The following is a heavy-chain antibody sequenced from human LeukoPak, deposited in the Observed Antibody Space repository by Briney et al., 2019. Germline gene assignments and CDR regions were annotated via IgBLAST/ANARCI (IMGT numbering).Heavy chain of an antibody. CDR1: GYSISSGYY. D-gene: IGHD1-26*01. V-gene: IGHV4-38-2*02. CDR3: ARTGAGYSYYYMDV. J-gene: IGHJ6*03. CDR2: IYHSGST. Sequence: SETLSLTCTVSGYSISSGYYWGWIRQPPGKGLEWIGTIYHSGSTYYTPSLKSRVTISVNTSKNQFSLNLSSVTAADTAVYYCARTGAGYSYYYMDVWGKGTTVTVSS.